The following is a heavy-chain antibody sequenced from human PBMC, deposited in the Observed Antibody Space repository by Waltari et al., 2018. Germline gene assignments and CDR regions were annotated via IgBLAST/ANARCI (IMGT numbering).Heavy chain of an antibody. Sequence: QVQLQESGPGLVKPSETLSLTCAVSGYSISSGYYWGWIRQPPGKGLEWIGSIYHSGSTYYNPSLKSRVTISVDTSKNQFSRKLSSVTAADTAVYYCARDLVPYYYDSSGSLFDYWGQGTLVTVSS. J-gene: IGHJ4*02. V-gene: IGHV4-38-2*02. D-gene: IGHD3-22*01. CDR1: GYSISSGYY. CDR2: IYHSGST. CDR3: ARDLVPYYYDSSGSLFDY.